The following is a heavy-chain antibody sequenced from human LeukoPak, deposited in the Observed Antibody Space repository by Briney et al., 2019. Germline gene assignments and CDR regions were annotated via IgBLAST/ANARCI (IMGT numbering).Heavy chain of an antibody. CDR3: ARSGGPGTYHQLRYNWFDP. D-gene: IGHD3-10*01. CDR2: ITTISHYI. CDR1: GFTLSNYH. J-gene: IGHJ5*02. Sequence: GGSLRLSCAASGFTLSNYHMNWVRQAPGKGLEWLSSITTISHYIYYAGAVRGRFTISRDNAKNSLYLQMNSLRGEDTAVYYCARSGGPGTYHQLRYNWFDPWGQGTLVTVSS. V-gene: IGHV3-21*01.